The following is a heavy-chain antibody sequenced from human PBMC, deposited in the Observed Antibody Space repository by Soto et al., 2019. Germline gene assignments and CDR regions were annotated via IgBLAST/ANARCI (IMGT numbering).Heavy chain of an antibody. CDR1: GGSISSGGYY. Sequence: QVQLQESGPGLVKPSQTLSLTCTVSGGSISSGGYYWTWIRQHPGKGLEWIGYNYYSGITYYNPSLKSRVTISLDTSKNQFSLKLISVTAEDTAVYYCARGSSIAGLYYGMDVWGQGTTVTVSS. CDR2: NYYSGIT. CDR3: ARGSSIAGLYYGMDV. D-gene: IGHD6-6*01. V-gene: IGHV4-31*03. J-gene: IGHJ6*02.